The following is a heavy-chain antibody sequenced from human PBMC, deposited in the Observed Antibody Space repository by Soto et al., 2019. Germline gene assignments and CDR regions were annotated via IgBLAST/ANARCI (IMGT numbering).Heavy chain of an antibody. CDR2: IWYDGSKI. CDR3: ARPLEQHQLGFGMDV. J-gene: IGHJ6*01. D-gene: IGHD6-13*01. V-gene: IGHV3-33*01. CDR1: GFTFSSYG. Sequence: GGSVRLSCAASGFTFSSYGMHWVRQAPGKGLEWVAVIWYDGSKIYYADSVKGRFTISRDNSKSTLYLQMNSLRAEDTAVYYCARPLEQHQLGFGMDVWGQGSPVTVS.